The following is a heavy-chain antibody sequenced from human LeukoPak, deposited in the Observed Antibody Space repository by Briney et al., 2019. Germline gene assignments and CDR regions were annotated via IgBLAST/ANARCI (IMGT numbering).Heavy chain of an antibody. CDR1: GYTFTSYY. CDR3: ARATRIAAAGYNDAFDI. V-gene: IGHV1-46*01. J-gene: IGHJ3*02. D-gene: IGHD6-13*01. CDR2: INPSGGST. Sequence: ASVKVSCKASGYTFTSYYRHWVRQAPGQGLEWMGIINPSGGSTSYAQKFQGRVTMTRGTSTSTVYMELSSLRSEDTAVYYCARATRIAAAGYNDAFDIWGQGTMVTVSS.